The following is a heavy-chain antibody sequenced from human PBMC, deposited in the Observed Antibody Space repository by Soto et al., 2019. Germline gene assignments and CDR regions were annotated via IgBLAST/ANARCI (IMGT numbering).Heavy chain of an antibody. Sequence: EVQLLESGGALVQPGGSLRLSCAASGFTFNIYAMNWVRQAPGRGLEWVSAISGSGGSSYYADSVKGRFTVSRDNSWNKLSLQMNSLRAEDTAVYYCARGDDILTGPILEYWGQGTLVTVSS. CDR1: GFTFNIYA. CDR2: ISGSGGSS. J-gene: IGHJ4*02. V-gene: IGHV3-23*01. CDR3: ARGDDILTGPILEY. D-gene: IGHD3-9*01.